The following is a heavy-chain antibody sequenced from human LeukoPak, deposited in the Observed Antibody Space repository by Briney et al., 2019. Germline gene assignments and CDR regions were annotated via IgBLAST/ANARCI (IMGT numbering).Heavy chain of an antibody. Sequence: PGGSLRLSCAASGFTLSSYAMSWVRQAPGKGLEWVSAISGSGGSTYYADSVKGRFTISRDNSKNTLYLQMNSLRAEDTAVYYCAKDGPTRRAAAGRCFVDYWGQGTLVTVSS. CDR2: ISGSGGST. V-gene: IGHV3-23*01. CDR1: GFTLSSYA. J-gene: IGHJ4*02. CDR3: AKDGPTRRAAAGRCFVDY. D-gene: IGHD6-13*01.